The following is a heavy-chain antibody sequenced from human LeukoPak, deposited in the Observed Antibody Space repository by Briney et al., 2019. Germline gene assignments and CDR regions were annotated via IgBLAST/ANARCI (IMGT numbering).Heavy chain of an antibody. CDR1: GFTFSSYG. D-gene: IGHD6-13*01. Sequence: TGGALRLSCAASGFTFSSYGMLWVRQAPGKGLEWVAVISYDGSDKYYADSVKGRFTISRDNSKNTLYLQMNSLRAEDTAVYYCAKDQDIAAAAYYFDYWGQGTLVTVSS. V-gene: IGHV3-30*18. CDR2: ISYDGSDK. J-gene: IGHJ4*02. CDR3: AKDQDIAAAAYYFDY.